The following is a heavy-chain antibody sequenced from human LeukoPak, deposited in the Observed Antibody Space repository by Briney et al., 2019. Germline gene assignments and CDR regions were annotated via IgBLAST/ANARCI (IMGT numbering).Heavy chain of an antibody. CDR2: IYHSGST. CDR3: ARAGGSGGELDPRSYYYYYMDV. D-gene: IGHD3-10*01. Sequence: SGTLSLTCAVSGGSISSSNWWSWVRQPPGKGLEWIGEIYHSGSTNYNPSLKSRVTISVDKSKNQFSLKLSSVTAADTAVYYCARAGGSGGELDPRSYYYYYMDVWGKGTTVTVSS. V-gene: IGHV4-4*02. CDR1: GGSISSSNW. J-gene: IGHJ6*03.